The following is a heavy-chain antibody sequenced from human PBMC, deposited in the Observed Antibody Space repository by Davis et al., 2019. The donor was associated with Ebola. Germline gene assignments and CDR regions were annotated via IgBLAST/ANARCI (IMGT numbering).Heavy chain of an antibody. Sequence: GESLKISCKGSGYSFTSYWIGRVRQMPGKGLEWMGIIYPGDSDTRYSPSFQGQVPISADKSINIAYLQWSSLKDSDTAMYYCARQTPIAAAGNYHYYIMDVWGQGTTVTVSS. CDR2: IYPGDSDT. D-gene: IGHD6-13*01. CDR3: ARQTPIAAAGNYHYYIMDV. CDR1: GYSFTSYW. J-gene: IGHJ6*02. V-gene: IGHV5-51*01.